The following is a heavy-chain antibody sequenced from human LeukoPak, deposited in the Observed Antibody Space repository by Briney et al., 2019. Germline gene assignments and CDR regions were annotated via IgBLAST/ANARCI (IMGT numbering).Heavy chain of an antibody. CDR2: ITGDGGKT. CDR1: GFSFDDYA. Sequence: GGSLRLSCAASGFSFDDYAMHWVRQAPGRGLEWVSLITGDGGKTYYADSVKGRFTISRDNSKNTLYLQMNSLRAEDTAVYYCAREAVTRNYFDYWGQGTLVTVSS. CDR3: AREAVTRNYFDY. V-gene: IGHV3-43*02. J-gene: IGHJ4*02. D-gene: IGHD4-17*01.